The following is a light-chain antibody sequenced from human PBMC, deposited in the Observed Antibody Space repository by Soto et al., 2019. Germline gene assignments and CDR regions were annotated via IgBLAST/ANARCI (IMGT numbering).Light chain of an antibody. V-gene: IGKV1-5*03. CDR2: KAS. CDR1: QSISTW. J-gene: IGKJ2*01. CDR3: QQSNGYPHT. Sequence: DIQMTQSPSTLSASVGDIVTITCRASQSISTWLAWYQQKPGKAPKLLIYKASSLRNGVPSRFSGSGSGTEFTLTFYSLQPNDFASYYCQQSNGYPHTFGQGTKLEIK.